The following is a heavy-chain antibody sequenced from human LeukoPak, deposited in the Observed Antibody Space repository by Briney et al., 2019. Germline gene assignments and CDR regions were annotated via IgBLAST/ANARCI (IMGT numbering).Heavy chain of an antibody. CDR2: INSDGSST. J-gene: IGHJ4*02. V-gene: IGHV3-74*01. CDR3: AKSPYCSSTSCYYYFDY. D-gene: IGHD2-2*01. Sequence: QSGGSLRLSCAASGFTFSSYWVHWVRQAPGKGLVWVSRINSDGSSTSYADSVKGRFTISRDNAKNTLYLQMNSLRAEDTAVYYCAKSPYCSSTSCYYYFDYWGQGTLVTVSS. CDR1: GFTFSSYW.